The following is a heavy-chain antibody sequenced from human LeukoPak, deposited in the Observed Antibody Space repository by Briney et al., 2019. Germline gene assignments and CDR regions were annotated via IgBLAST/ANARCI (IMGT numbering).Heavy chain of an antibody. V-gene: IGHV4-59*08. CDR2: IYDTGRT. Sequence: PSETLSLTCTISGGSISNYYWTWIRQPPGGGLEWIGFIYDTGRTDYNPSLKTRVTISVDTSKNQFSLKLTSVTAADTAVYYCARQNTEMATIQIEYWGQGTLVTVSS. CDR3: ARQNTEMATIQIEY. D-gene: IGHD5-24*01. CDR1: GGSISNYY. J-gene: IGHJ4*02.